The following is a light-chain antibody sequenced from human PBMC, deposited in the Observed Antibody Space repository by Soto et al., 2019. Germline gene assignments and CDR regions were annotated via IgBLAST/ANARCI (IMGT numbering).Light chain of an antibody. CDR2: GAS. Sequence: DIVMTQSPATLSVSPGERATLSCRASQHITRDLAWYQQKPGQAPRLLIYGASSRATGIPDRFSGSGSGTDFTLTISRLEPEDFAVYYCQQYGSSGRTFGQGTKVDI. CDR3: QQYGSSGRT. J-gene: IGKJ1*01. V-gene: IGKV3-20*01. CDR1: QHITRD.